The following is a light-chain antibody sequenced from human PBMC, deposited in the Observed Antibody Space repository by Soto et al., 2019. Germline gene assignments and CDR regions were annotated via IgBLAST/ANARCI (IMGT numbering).Light chain of an antibody. CDR2: QVT. CDR3: SSYTDSSNYV. Sequence: QSVLTQPASVSGSPGQSITISCTGTSSSVGGFDYVSWYQQHPGKAPKLMIYQVTNRPSGVSNRFSGSRSGNTASLTISGLQAEDEADYYCSSYTDSSNYVFGTGTKLTVL. V-gene: IGLV2-14*01. CDR1: SSSVGGFDY. J-gene: IGLJ1*01.